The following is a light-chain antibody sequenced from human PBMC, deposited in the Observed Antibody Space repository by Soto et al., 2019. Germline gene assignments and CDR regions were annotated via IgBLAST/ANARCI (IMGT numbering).Light chain of an antibody. CDR3: QQYNNWPPVT. Sequence: ELVMTQSPATLSVSPGERATLSCRASQSVSSNLAWYQQKPGQAPRLLIYGASTRATGIPARFSGSGSGTEFTLTISSLQSEDFAVYYCQQYNNWPPVTFGPGTKVDIK. CDR2: GAS. CDR1: QSVSSN. J-gene: IGKJ3*01. V-gene: IGKV3-15*01.